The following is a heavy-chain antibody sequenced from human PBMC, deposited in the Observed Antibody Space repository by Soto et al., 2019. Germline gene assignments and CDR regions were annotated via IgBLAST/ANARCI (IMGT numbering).Heavy chain of an antibody. CDR1: GFTFSSYS. Sequence: TGGSLRLSCAASGFTFSSYSMNWVRQAPGKGLEWVSSISSSSSYIYYADSVKGRFTISRDNAKNSLYLQMNSLRAEDTAVYYCARAHTXYYYDSSGYYGPVTFDYWGQGTLVTVSS. V-gene: IGHV3-21*01. CDR2: ISSSSSYI. D-gene: IGHD3-22*01. CDR3: ARAHTXYYYDSSGYYGPVTFDY. J-gene: IGHJ4*02.